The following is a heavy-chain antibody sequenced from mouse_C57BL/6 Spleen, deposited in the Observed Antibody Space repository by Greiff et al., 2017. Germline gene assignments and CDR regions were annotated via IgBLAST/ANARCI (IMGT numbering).Heavy chain of an antibody. J-gene: IGHJ3*01. V-gene: IGHV1-9*01. CDR1: GYTFTGYW. CDR3: ARGIYYYGSSPPGFAY. Sequence: QVQLKESGAELMKPGASVKLSCKATGYTFTGYWIEWVKQRPGHGLEWIGEILPGSGSTNYNEKFKGKATLTADTSSNTAYMQLSSLSTGDSAIYYCARGIYYYGSSPPGFAYWGKGTLVTVSA. D-gene: IGHD1-1*01. CDR2: ILPGSGST.